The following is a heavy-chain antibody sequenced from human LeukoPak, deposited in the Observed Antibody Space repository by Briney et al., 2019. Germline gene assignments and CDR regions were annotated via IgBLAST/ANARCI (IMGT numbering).Heavy chain of an antibody. Sequence: PGGSLRLSCAASGFTFSTYSMNWVRQAPGKGLDWVSYISSSSSTIYYADSVKGRFTISRDNAKNSLYLQMNSLRAEDTAGDYCGRDFSDYGSTQFDYWGQGTLVTVSS. CDR3: GRDFSDYGSTQFDY. J-gene: IGHJ4*02. V-gene: IGHV3-48*01. CDR2: ISSSSSTI. CDR1: GFTFSTYS. D-gene: IGHD4-17*01.